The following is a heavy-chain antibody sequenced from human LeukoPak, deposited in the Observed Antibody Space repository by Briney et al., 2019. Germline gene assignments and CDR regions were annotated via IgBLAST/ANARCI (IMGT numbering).Heavy chain of an antibody. D-gene: IGHD5-12*01. CDR2: IYYSGST. V-gene: IGHV4-30-4*01. Sequence: SETLSLTCTASGGSINSGAYYWSWIRQSPGKGLEWTGYIYYSGSTYYNPSLRSRITISVDTSKNQFSLKLSSVTAADTAVYYCAGDDNGYGRNHYWGQGTLVTVSS. J-gene: IGHJ4*02. CDR1: GGSINSGAYY. CDR3: AGDDNGYGRNHY.